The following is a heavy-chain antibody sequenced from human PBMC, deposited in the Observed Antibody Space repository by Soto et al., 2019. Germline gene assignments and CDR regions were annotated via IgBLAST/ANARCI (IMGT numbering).Heavy chain of an antibody. CDR1: GESFSGFY. CDR2: INHGGRT. V-gene: IGHV4-34*01. Sequence: QVQLQQWGAGLLKPSETLSLTCAVYGESFSGFYWSWIRQPPGKGLEWIGEINHGGRTKYNSSIKSRVTMAVDTSKTQCSLKLTSVTATDTAAYYYARRRASDYSNYVWFDPWGQGTLVTVSS. D-gene: IGHD4-4*01. CDR3: ARRRASDYSNYVWFDP. J-gene: IGHJ5*02.